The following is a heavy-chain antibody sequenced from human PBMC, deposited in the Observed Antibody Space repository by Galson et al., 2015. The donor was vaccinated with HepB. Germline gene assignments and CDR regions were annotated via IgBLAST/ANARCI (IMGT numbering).Heavy chain of an antibody. J-gene: IGHJ4*02. CDR2: TYHRSRWYY. D-gene: IGHD2/OR15-2a*01. CDR1: GDSVSSDSAA. Sequence: CAISGDSVSSDSAAWNWIRQSPSRGLEWLGRTYHRSRWYYDYAVSVQSRITINSDTSKNQFSLQLKSVTPEDTAVYYCARDGYLGLLYYFDYWSQGTLVTVSS. CDR3: ARDGYLGLLYYFDY. V-gene: IGHV6-1*01.